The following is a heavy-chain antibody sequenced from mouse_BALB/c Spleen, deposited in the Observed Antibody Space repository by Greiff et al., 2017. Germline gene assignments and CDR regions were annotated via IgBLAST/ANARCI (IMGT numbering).Heavy chain of an antibody. CDR1: GYSFTSYW. V-gene: IGHV1S126*01. CDR3: AREGNRDAMDY. Sequence: VKLQESGPQLVRPGASVKISCKASGYSFTSYWMHWVKQRPGQGLEWIGMIDPSDSETRLNQKFKDKATLTVDKSSSTAYMQLSSPTSEDSAVYYCAREGNRDAMDYWGQGTSVTVSS. D-gene: IGHD2-1*01. CDR2: IDPSDSET. J-gene: IGHJ4*01.